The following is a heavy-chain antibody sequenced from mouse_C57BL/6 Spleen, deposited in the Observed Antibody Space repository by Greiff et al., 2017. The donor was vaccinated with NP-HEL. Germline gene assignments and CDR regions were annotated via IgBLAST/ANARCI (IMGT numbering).Heavy chain of an antibody. CDR3: ARSTGSRGYFDV. V-gene: IGHV3-6*01. Sequence: EVQLVESGPGLVKPSQSLSLTCSVTGYSFTSGYYWNWIRQFPGNKLEWMGYISYDGSNNYNPYLKNRISITRDTSKNQFFLKLNSVTTEDTATYYCARSTGSRGYFDVWGTGTTVTVSS. CDR1: GYSFTSGYY. J-gene: IGHJ1*03. D-gene: IGHD4-1*02. CDR2: ISYDGSN.